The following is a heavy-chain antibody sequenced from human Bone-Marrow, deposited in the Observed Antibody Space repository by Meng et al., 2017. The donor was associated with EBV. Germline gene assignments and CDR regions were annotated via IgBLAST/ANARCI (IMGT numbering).Heavy chain of an antibody. CDR3: ARSSPPYCGGDCHNDY. D-gene: IGHD2-21*01. J-gene: IGHJ4*02. CDR1: GYTFTSYG. Sequence: LVQSGAEGKTPWASVKVSCKASGYTFTSYGISRVRQAPGQGLEWMGWISAYNGNTNYAQKLQGRVTMTTDTSTSTAYMELRSLRSDDTAVYYCARSSPPYCGGDCHNDYWGQGTLVTVSS. V-gene: IGHV1-18*01. CDR2: ISAYNGNT.